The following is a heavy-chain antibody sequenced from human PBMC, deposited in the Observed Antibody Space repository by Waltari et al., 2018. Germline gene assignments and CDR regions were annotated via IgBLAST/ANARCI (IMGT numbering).Heavy chain of an antibody. D-gene: IGHD6-19*01. CDR1: GRPIRSSY. CDR3: AGKGIAVAGDAFDI. J-gene: IGHJ3*02. V-gene: IGHV4-4*07. Sequence: QVQLQESVPGLVKPSETLSLTCTVSGRPIRSSYWSWIRQPAGKGLEWIGRIYSSGSTNYNPSLKSRVTMSVDTSKNQFSLKLSSVTAADTAVYYCAGKGIAVAGDAFDIWGQGTMVTVSS. CDR2: IYSSGST.